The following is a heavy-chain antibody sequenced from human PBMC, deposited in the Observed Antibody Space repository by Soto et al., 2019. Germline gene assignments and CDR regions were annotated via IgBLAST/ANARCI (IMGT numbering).Heavy chain of an antibody. CDR3: ASLSALWYRRYYYYMDV. Sequence: SETLSLTCTVSGGSISSYYWSWIRQPPGKGLEWIGYIYYSGSTNYNPSLKSRVTISVDTSKNQFSLKLSSVTAAGTAVYYCASLSALWYRRYYYYMDVWGKGTTVTVSS. CDR1: GGSISSYY. V-gene: IGHV4-59*08. J-gene: IGHJ6*03. D-gene: IGHD6-13*01. CDR2: IYYSGST.